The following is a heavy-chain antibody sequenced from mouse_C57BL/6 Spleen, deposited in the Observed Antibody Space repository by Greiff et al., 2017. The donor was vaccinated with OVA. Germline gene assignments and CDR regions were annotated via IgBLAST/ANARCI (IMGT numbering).Heavy chain of an antibody. V-gene: IGHV3-6*01. D-gene: IGHD4-1*01. CDR3: AREGELGRFAY. CDR1: GYSITSGYY. Sequence: EVKLQESGPGLVKPSQSLSLTCSVTGYSITSGYYWNWIRQFPGNKLEWMGYISYDGSNNYNPSLKNRISITRDTSKNQFFLKLNSVTTEDTATYYCAREGELGRFAYWGQGTLVTVSA. J-gene: IGHJ3*01. CDR2: ISYDGSN.